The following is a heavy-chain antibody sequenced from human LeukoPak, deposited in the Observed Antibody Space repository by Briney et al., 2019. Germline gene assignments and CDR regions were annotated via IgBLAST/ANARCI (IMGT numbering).Heavy chain of an antibody. J-gene: IGHJ5*02. CDR2: ISYDGSNK. CDR3: ARERLRLGELSLYVYWFDP. V-gene: IGHV3-30*03. Sequence: GGSLRLSCAASGFTFSSYWMSWVRQAPGKGLEWVAVISYDGSNKYYADSVKGRFTISRDNSKNTLYLQMNSLRAEDTAVYYCARERLRLGELSLYVYWFDPWGQGTLVTVSS. CDR1: GFTFSSYW. D-gene: IGHD3-16*02.